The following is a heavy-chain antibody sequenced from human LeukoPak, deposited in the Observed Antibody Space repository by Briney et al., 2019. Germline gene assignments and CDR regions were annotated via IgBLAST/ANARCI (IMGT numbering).Heavy chain of an antibody. J-gene: IGHJ5*02. V-gene: IGHV4-4*07. CDR3: ARGADWFDP. Sequence: SETLSLTCIVSGASFSSYYWTWIRQPAGKGLEWIGRIYSSGSTNYNPSLRSRITMSVDTSKNQFSLKLSSVTGADTAVYYCARGADWFDPWGQGTLVTVSS. D-gene: IGHD4/OR15-4a*01. CDR1: GASFSSYY. CDR2: IYSSGST.